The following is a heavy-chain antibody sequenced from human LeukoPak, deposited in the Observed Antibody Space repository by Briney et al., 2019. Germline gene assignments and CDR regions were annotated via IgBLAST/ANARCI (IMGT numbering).Heavy chain of an antibody. CDR2: ITTSIDII. Sequence: PGGSLRLSCAASGFTLSSYNMNWVRQAPGMGLEWISYITTSIDIISYADSVKGRFTISRDNAKNSLYLQMDSLRDEDTAVYYCVRDHNYYFGYWGQGILVTVSA. CDR3: VRDHNYYFGY. J-gene: IGHJ4*02. CDR1: GFTLSSYN. V-gene: IGHV3-48*02.